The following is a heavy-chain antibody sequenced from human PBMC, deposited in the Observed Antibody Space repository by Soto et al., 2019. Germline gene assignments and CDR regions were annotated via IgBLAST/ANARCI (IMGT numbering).Heavy chain of an antibody. J-gene: IGHJ3*02. CDR2: SSSSSNYI. Sequence: GGSLRLSCAASGFTFSSYSMNWVRQAPGKGLEWVSFSSSSSNYIYYADSVKGRFTISRDNAKNSLYLQMNTLGADDTAVYYCARDGHSSGWNPDAFDIWGQGTMVTVSS. CDR1: GFTFSSYS. D-gene: IGHD6-19*01. CDR3: ARDGHSSGWNPDAFDI. V-gene: IGHV3-21*01.